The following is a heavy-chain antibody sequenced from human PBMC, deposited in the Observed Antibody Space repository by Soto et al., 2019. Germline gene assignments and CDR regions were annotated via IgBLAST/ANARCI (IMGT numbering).Heavy chain of an antibody. D-gene: IGHD2-15*01. CDR2: ISSSGSTI. J-gene: IGHJ5*02. Sequence: QVQLVESGGGLVKPGGSLRLSCAASGFTFSDYYMSWIRQAPGKGLEWVSYISSSGSTIYYADSVNGRFTISRDNAKNSLYLQMNSLRAEDTAVYYCARGSGDIVVVVAATGDWFDPWGQGTLVTVSS. V-gene: IGHV3-11*01. CDR3: ARGSGDIVVVVAATGDWFDP. CDR1: GFTFSDYY.